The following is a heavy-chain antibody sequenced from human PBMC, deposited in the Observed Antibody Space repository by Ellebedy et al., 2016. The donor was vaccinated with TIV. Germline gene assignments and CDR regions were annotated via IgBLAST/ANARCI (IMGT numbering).Heavy chain of an antibody. CDR2: LSYDGNDK. CDR1: GFTFTSYF. D-gene: IGHD1-26*01. V-gene: IGHV3-30-3*01. CDR3: AREGGNSGSYVDAFDI. J-gene: IGHJ3*02. Sequence: GESLKISXAASGFTFTSYFIHCVRQAPGKGLDWVAFLSYDGNDKYYADSVKGRFTVSRDNSKNTLYLQMNSLRAEDSAMYYCAREGGNSGSYVDAFDIWGQGTMVTVSS.